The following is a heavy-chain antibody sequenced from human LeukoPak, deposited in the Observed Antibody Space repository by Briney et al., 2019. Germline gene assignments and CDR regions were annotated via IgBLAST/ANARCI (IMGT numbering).Heavy chain of an antibody. CDR2: IYYSGST. Sequence: SETLSLTCTVSGGSISGYYWSWIRQPPGKGLEWIGYIYYSGSTNYNPSLKSRVTISVDTSKNQFSLKLSSVTAADTAVYYCARHYAMVRGVIVYFVPPRTGNWFDPWGQGTLVTVSS. CDR3: ARHYAMVRGVIVYFVPPRTGNWFDP. V-gene: IGHV4-59*08. CDR1: GGSISGYY. J-gene: IGHJ5*02. D-gene: IGHD3-10*01.